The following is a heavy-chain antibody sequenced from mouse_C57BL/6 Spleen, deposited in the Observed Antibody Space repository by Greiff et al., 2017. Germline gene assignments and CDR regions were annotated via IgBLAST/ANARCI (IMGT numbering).Heavy chain of an antibody. CDR1: GFTFSDYY. CDR2: INYDGSST. CDR3: ARESWLRQGGYYAMDY. Sequence: EVMLVESEGGLVQPGSSMKLSCTASGFTFSDYYMAWVRQVPEKGLEWVANINYDGSSTYYLDSLKSRFIISRDNAKNILYLQMSSLKSEDTATYYCARESWLRQGGYYAMDYWGQGTSVTGSS. J-gene: IGHJ4*01. V-gene: IGHV5-16*01. D-gene: IGHD2-2*01.